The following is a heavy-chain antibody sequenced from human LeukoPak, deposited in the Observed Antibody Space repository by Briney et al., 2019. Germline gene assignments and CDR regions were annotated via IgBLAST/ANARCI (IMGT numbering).Heavy chain of an antibody. CDR3: AKDRDYYGSGSPYFDY. D-gene: IGHD3-10*01. Sequence: GGSLRLSCIASXFTFSSYVAHWVRQAPGKGLEWLAFISYDGTNKHYADSVKGRFTISRDNSKNTVYVQMNSLRAEDTAVYYCAKDRDYYGSGSPYFDYWGQGTLVTVSS. CDR2: ISYDGTNK. V-gene: IGHV3-30*18. J-gene: IGHJ4*02. CDR1: XFTFSSYV.